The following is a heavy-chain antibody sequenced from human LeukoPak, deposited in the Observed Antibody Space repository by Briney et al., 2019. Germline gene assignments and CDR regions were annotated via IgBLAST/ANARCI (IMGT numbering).Heavy chain of an antibody. CDR1: GYSFTTYY. CDR3: ARVASSGNDAFDI. V-gene: IGHV1-46*01. Sequence: ASVKVSCKASGYSFTTYYIHWVRQAPGQGLEWMGIINPSGGSTSYAQKFQGRVTMTRDTSTSRVYMELSSLRSEDTAVYYCARVASSGNDAFDIWGQGTMVTVSS. CDR2: INPSGGST. D-gene: IGHD3-10*01. J-gene: IGHJ3*02.